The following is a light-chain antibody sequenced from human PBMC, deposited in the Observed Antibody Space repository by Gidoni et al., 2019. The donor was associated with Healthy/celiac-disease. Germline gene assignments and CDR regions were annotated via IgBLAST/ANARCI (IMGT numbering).Light chain of an antibody. Sequence: QSALTQPASVSGSPGQSITISCTGTSSDVGSYNLVYWYQQPPGKAPKLMIYEVSKRPSGVSNRFSGSKSGNTASLTISGLQAEDEADYYCCSYAGSHVVFGGGTKLTVL. J-gene: IGLJ2*01. CDR2: EVS. V-gene: IGLV2-23*02. CDR3: CSYAGSHVV. CDR1: SSDVGSYNL.